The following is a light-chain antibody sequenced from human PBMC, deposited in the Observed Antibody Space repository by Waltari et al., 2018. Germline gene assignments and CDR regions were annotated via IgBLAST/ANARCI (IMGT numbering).Light chain of an antibody. J-gene: IGKJ4*01. V-gene: IGKV3-11*01. CDR2: DAS. Sequence: EIVLTQSPATLSLSPGERATLSCRASQSVSSSLAWYQQKGGQAPRLLIYDASNRAAGIPARFSGSGSGPDFTLTISSLEPEDFTVYYCQHRSNWPSLTFGGGTKVEI. CDR3: QHRSNWPSLT. CDR1: QSVSSS.